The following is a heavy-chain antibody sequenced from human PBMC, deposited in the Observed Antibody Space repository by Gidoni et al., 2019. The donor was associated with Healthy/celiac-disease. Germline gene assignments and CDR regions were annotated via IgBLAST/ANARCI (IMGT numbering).Heavy chain of an antibody. J-gene: IGHJ3*02. Sequence: EVQLVESGGGLVKPGGSLRLSCAASGFTFSSYSMNWVRHAPGKGLEWVSSISSSSSYIYYADSVKDRFTISRDNAKNSLYLQMNSLRAEDTAVYYCARATGAFDIWGQGTMVTVSS. CDR1: GFTFSSYS. V-gene: IGHV3-21*01. CDR3: ARATGAFDI. CDR2: ISSSSSYI.